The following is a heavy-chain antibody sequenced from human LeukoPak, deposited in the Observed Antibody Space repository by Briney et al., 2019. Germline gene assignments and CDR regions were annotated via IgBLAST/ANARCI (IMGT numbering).Heavy chain of an antibody. Sequence: GGSLRLSCAASGFTFSSYAMSWVRQAPGKGLEWVSAISGSGGSTYYADSVKGQFTISRDNSKNTLYLQMNSLRAEDTAVYYCAKSTYSGYDFGPFDYWGQGTLVTVSS. CDR1: GFTFSSYA. CDR2: ISGSGGST. CDR3: AKSTYSGYDFGPFDY. D-gene: IGHD5-12*01. V-gene: IGHV3-23*01. J-gene: IGHJ4*02.